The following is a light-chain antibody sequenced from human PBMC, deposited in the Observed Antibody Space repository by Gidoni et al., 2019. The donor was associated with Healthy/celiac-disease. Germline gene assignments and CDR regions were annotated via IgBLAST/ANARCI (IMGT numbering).Light chain of an antibody. CDR3: QQRSNWPPF. Sequence: PASLSVSPGERATLSCRASQSISSYLAWYQQKPGQAPRLLIYDASNRATGIPARFSGSGSGTDFTLTISSLEPEDFAIYYCQQRSNWPPFFGGGTKVEIK. J-gene: IGKJ4*01. CDR2: DAS. V-gene: IGKV3-11*01. CDR1: QSISSY.